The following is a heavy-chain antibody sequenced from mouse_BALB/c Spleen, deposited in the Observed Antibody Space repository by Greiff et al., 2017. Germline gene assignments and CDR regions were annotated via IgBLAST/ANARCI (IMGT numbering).Heavy chain of an antibody. CDR1: GFTFSSFG. D-gene: IGHD2-4*01. J-gene: IGHJ4*01. CDR3: ARSTMINYYAMDY. CDR2: ISSGSSTI. Sequence: EVMLVESGGGLVQPGGSRKLSCAASGFTFSSFGMHWVRQAPEKGLEWVAYISSGSSTIYYADTVKGRFTISRDNPKNTLFLQMTSLRSEDTAMYYCARSTMINYYAMDYWGQGTSVTVSS. V-gene: IGHV5-17*02.